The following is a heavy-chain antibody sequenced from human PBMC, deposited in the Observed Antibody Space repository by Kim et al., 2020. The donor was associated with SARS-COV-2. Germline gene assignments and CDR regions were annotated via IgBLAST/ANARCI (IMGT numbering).Heavy chain of an antibody. D-gene: IGHD6-13*01. CDR1: GFTFSSYG. V-gene: IGHV3-33*01. CDR3: ARESERAAAGGAFDI. J-gene: IGHJ3*02. Sequence: GGSLRLSCAASGFTFSSYGMHWVRQAPGKGLEWVAVIWYDGSNKYYADSVKGRFTISRDNSKNTLYLQMNSLRAEDTAVYYCARESERAAAGGAFDIWGQGTMVTVSS. CDR2: IWYDGSNK.